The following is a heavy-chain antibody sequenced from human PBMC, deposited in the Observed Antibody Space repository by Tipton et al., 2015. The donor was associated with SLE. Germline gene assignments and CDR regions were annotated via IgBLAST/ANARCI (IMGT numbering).Heavy chain of an antibody. D-gene: IGHD3-16*02. J-gene: IGHJ2*01. CDR3: ARGVISYWYFDL. V-gene: IGHV4-34*01. Sequence: TLSLTCAVYGGSFSGYYWSWIRQPPGKGLEWIGEINHSGSTNYNPSLKSRVTISVDTSKNQFSLKLSSVTAADTAVYYCARGVISYWYFDLWGRGTLVTVSS. CDR1: GGSFSGYY. CDR2: INHSGST.